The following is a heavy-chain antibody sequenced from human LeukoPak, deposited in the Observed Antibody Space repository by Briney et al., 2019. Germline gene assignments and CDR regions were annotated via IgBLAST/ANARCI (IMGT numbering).Heavy chain of an antibody. CDR2: IWYDGSNL. D-gene: IGHD3-10*01. Sequence: GRSLRLSCAASGFPFSSYGMHWVRQAPGKGLEWVALIWYDGSNLYYADSVKGRFTISKDSSKNTLYLHMNSLRAEDTAVYYCARDKNYYGSGSPSLDAFDIWGQGTMVTVSS. CDR3: ARDKNYYGSGSPSLDAFDI. CDR1: GFPFSSYG. J-gene: IGHJ3*02. V-gene: IGHV3-33*01.